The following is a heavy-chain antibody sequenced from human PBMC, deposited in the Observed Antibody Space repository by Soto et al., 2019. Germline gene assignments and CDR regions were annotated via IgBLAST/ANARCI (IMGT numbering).Heavy chain of an antibody. J-gene: IGHJ4*02. CDR1: GFTFSDHY. CDR2: SRNKANGYVT. V-gene: IGHV3-72*01. CDR3: ANYFGDKFGH. D-gene: IGHD3-10*01. Sequence: EVQVVESGGDLVQPGGSLRLSCETSGFTFSDHYMDWVRQAPGKGLEWVARSRNKANGYVTEYAASVTGRFTISRDDSKNSVHLQMNSLKIEDTAVYYCANYFGDKFGHWGQGTLDTVSS.